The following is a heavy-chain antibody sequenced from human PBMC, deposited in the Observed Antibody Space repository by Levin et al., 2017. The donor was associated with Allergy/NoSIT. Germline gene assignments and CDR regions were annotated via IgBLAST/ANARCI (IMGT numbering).Heavy chain of an antibody. CDR3: ARYAGATSFDY. D-gene: IGHD1-26*01. V-gene: IGHV4-34*01. CDR1: GGSFSGYY. CDR2: INHSGST. J-gene: IGHJ4*02. Sequence: GSLRLSCAVYGGSFSGYYWSWIRQPPGKGLEWIGEINHSGSTNYNPSLKSRVTISVDTSKNQFSLKLSSVTAADTAVYYCARYAGATSFDYWGQGTLVTVSS.